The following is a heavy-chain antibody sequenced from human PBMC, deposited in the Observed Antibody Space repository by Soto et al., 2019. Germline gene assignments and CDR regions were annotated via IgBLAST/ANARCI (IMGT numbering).Heavy chain of an antibody. CDR2: IYYSGST. CDR1: GGSINNYY. D-gene: IGHD3-22*01. J-gene: IGHJ6*02. Sequence: SETLSLTCTVSGGSINNYYWSWIRQPPGKGLEWIGHIYYSGSTNYNPSLKNRITISIDTYKNQFSLTLSSVTAADTAAYYCARDYYDSSGYYGYYYYGMDVWGQGTTVTAP. V-gene: IGHV4-59*01. CDR3: ARDYYDSSGYYGYYYYGMDV.